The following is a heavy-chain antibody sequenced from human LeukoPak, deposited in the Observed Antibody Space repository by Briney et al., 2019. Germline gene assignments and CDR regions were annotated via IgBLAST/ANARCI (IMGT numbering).Heavy chain of an antibody. CDR3: ARGLTTVVPGDDY. Sequence: ASVKVSCKASGYTFTSYDINWVRQATGQGLEWMGWMNPNSGNTGYAQNFQGRVTITRNTSISTAYMELRSLRSDDTAVYYCARGLTTVVPGDDYWGQGTLVTVSS. CDR1: GYTFTSYD. D-gene: IGHD4-23*01. V-gene: IGHV1-8*03. J-gene: IGHJ4*02. CDR2: MNPNSGNT.